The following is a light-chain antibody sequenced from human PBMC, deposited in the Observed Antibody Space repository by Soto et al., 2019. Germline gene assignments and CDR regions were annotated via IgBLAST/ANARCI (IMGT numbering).Light chain of an antibody. J-gene: IGLJ2*01. Sequence: QSALTQPASMSGSPGQSITISCTGTRSDVGGYNYDSRYRQHPGKAPKLLSYDVNNRPSGVSNRFTGSKSGNTASLTISGLQAEDEADYYCSSHSSSSTLVVFGGGTQRTVL. V-gene: IGLV2-14*03. CDR3: SSHSSSSTLVV. CDR2: DVN. CDR1: RSDVGGYNY.